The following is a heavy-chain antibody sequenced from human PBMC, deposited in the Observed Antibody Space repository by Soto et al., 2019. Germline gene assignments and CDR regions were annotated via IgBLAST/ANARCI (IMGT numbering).Heavy chain of an antibody. CDR1: GFTFSSYS. Sequence: EVQPVESGGGLVQPGGSLRLSCAASGFTFSSYSMNWVRQAPGKGLEWVSYISSSSSTIYYADSVKGRFTISRDNAKNSLYLQMNSLRAEDTAVYYCARERGNTVTRHDAFDIWGQGTMVTVSS. CDR2: ISSSSSTI. V-gene: IGHV3-48*01. J-gene: IGHJ3*02. CDR3: ARERGNTVTRHDAFDI. D-gene: IGHD4-17*01.